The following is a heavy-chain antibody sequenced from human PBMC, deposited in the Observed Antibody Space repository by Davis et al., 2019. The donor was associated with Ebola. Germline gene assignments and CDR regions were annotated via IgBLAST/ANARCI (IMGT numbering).Heavy chain of an antibody. J-gene: IGHJ4*02. Sequence: AASVKVSCKASGYTFSGFYIHWARQAPGQGLEWMGILKPSDGSTSYAQNFQGRVSMTRDTSTSTVYMELSSLRSEDTAVYYCARDNSFWTTDYWGQGTLVTVSS. CDR2: LKPSDGST. CDR3: ARDNSFWTTDY. D-gene: IGHD3/OR15-3a*01. V-gene: IGHV1-46*01. CDR1: GYTFSGFY.